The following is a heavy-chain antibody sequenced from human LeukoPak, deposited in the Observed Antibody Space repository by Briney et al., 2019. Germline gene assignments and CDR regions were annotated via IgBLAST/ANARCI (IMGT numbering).Heavy chain of an antibody. J-gene: IGHJ6*03. CDR1: GGSVSDYY. D-gene: IGHD3-22*01. CDR3: TRGSIAYYYMDV. CDR2: IYHTGST. Sequence: ASETLSLTCTISGGSVSDYYWSWIRQSPGKGLEWIGYIYHTGSTSYSPSLKSRVTISVDTSKNQFSLKLSSVTAADTAVYYCTRGSIAYYYMDVWGKGTTVTISS. V-gene: IGHV4-59*02.